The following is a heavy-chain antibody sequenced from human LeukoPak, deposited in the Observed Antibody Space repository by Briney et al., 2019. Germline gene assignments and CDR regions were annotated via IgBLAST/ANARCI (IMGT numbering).Heavy chain of an antibody. CDR3: ARAPATYYYDSSGYGLDY. CDR2: INPNSGGT. Sequence: ASVKVSCTASGYTFTGYYVHWVRQAPGQGLEWMGWINPNSGGTNYAQKFQGRVTMTRDTSISTAYMELSRLRSDDTAVYYCARAPATYYYDSSGYGLDYWGQGTLVTVSS. D-gene: IGHD3-22*01. J-gene: IGHJ4*02. CDR1: GYTFTGYY. V-gene: IGHV1-2*02.